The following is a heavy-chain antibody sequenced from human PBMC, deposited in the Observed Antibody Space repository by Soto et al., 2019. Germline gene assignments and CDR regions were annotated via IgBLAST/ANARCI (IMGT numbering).Heavy chain of an antibody. CDR1: GFTFTNYA. J-gene: IGHJ4*02. Sequence: EVQLLESGGGLVHPGRSLRLSCAASGFTFTNYAMSWVRPAPGQGLVWVPAFRGSGGTTYYADSVKGRFTISRDNSKNTLFLQMNSLRAEDAAVYYCAKFFVETGSNSGWPWSFHYWGQGTLVTVSS. D-gene: IGHD6-25*01. CDR2: FRGSGGTT. V-gene: IGHV3-23*01. CDR3: AKFFVETGSNSGWPWSFHY.